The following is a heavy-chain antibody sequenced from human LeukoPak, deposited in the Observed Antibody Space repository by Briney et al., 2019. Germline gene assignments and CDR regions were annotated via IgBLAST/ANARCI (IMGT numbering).Heavy chain of an antibody. J-gene: IGHJ4*02. D-gene: IGHD3-3*01. CDR3: AWDPFGVVTQYDY. CDR2: IYHSGST. V-gene: IGHV4-38-2*02. CDR1: GYSISSGYY. Sequence: SETLSLTCTVSGYSISSGYYWGWIRQPPGKGLEWIGSIYHSGSTYYNPSLKSRVTISVDTSKNQFSLKLSSVTAADTAVYYCAWDPFGVVTQYDYWGQGTLVTVSS.